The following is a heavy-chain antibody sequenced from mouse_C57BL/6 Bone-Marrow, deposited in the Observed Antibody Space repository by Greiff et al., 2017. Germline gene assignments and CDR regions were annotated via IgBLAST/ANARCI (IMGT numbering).Heavy chain of an antibody. D-gene: IGHD3-3*01. J-gene: IGHJ4*01. Sequence: VQLQQSGAELARPGASVKLSCKASGYTFTSYGISWVKQRTGQGLEWIGEIYPRSGNTYYNEKFKGKATLTADKSSSTAYMELRSLTSEDSAVYFCAWDKEYARCDYDIDVWGKGTTVTVSS. CDR3: AWDKEYARCDYDIDV. CDR1: GYTFTSYG. V-gene: IGHV1-81*01. CDR2: IYPRSGNT.